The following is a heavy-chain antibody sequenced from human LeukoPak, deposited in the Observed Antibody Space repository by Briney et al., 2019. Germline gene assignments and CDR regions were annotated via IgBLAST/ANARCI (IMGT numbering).Heavy chain of an antibody. J-gene: IGHJ4*02. Sequence: SETLSLTCAVYGETLTGYYWNWIRQTPGQGLEWIGEINHTGITNYNPSLKSRITISVDTSKNQFTLKLSSVTAADTAVYYCARRDMGANPGGFDYWGQGTLVTVSS. D-gene: IGHD1-26*01. CDR3: ARRDMGANPGGFDY. CDR1: GETLTGYY. V-gene: IGHV4-34*01. CDR2: INHTGIT.